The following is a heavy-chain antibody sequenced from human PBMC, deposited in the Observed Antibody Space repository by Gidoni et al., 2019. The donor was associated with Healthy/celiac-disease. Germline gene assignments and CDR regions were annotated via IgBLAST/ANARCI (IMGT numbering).Heavy chain of an antibody. J-gene: IGHJ4*02. D-gene: IGHD3-3*01. CDR2: IYYSGST. CDR3: ARVMSGNEAFDY. Sequence: QVQLQESGPGLVKPSQTLSLTCTVSGGSISSGGYSWSWIRQHPGKGLEWIGYIYYSGSTYYNPSLKSRVTISVDTSKNQFSLKLSSVTAADTAVYYCARVMSGNEAFDYWGQGTLVTVSS. V-gene: IGHV4-31*03. CDR1: GGSISSGGYS.